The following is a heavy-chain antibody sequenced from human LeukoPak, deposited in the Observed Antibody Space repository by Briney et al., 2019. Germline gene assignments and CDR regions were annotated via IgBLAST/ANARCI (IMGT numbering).Heavy chain of an antibody. CDR2: INHSGST. CDR1: GGSFSGYY. Sequence: SETLSLTCAVYGGSFSGYYWSWIRQPPGKGLEWIGEINHSGSTNYNPSLKSRVTISVDTSKNQFSLKLSSVTAADTAVYYCARGEYCSSTSCANFDYWGRGTLVTVSS. J-gene: IGHJ4*02. D-gene: IGHD2-2*01. V-gene: IGHV4-34*01. CDR3: ARGEYCSSTSCANFDY.